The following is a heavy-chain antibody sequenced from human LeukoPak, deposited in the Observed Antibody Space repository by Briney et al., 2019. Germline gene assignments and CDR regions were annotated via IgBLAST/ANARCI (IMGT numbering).Heavy chain of an antibody. CDR3: ARVAPPLDY. Sequence: GGSLRLSCAASGFTFSSYWMHWVRQAPXXXXVWVSRINSDGSSTSYADSVKGRFTISRDNAKNTLYLQMNSLRAEDTAVYYCARVAPPLDYWGQGTLVTVSS. CDR1: GFTFSSYW. J-gene: IGHJ4*02. V-gene: IGHV3-74*01. CDR2: INSDGSST.